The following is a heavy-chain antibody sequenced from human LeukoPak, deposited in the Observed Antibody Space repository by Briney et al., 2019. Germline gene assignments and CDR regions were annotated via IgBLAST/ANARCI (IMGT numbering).Heavy chain of an antibody. CDR2: NNPNSGGT. Sequence: GSSLKVSFKASGYTFTRYYMHWVRQAPGQGLEWMGRNNPNSGGTNYAQKFQGRVTMTRDTSISTAYMEMSRLRSDDTAVYYCARDSKTKKIDYWGQGTLVTVSS. J-gene: IGHJ4*02. V-gene: IGHV1-2*06. D-gene: IGHD2-2*01. CDR1: GYTFTRYY. CDR3: ARDSKTKKIDY.